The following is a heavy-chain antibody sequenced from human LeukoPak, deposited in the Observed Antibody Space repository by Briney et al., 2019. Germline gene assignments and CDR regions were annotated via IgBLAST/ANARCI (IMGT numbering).Heavy chain of an antibody. Sequence: SETLSLTCTVSGGSISSYYWSWIRQPPGKGLEWIGYIYYSGNTNYNPSLKSRATISVDTSKNQFSLKLSSVTDADTAVYYGARGRRSSGYYYGRFDYWGQGTLVTVSS. CDR2: IYYSGNT. V-gene: IGHV4-59*01. D-gene: IGHD3-22*01. J-gene: IGHJ4*02. CDR1: GGSISSYY. CDR3: ARGRRSSGYYYGRFDY.